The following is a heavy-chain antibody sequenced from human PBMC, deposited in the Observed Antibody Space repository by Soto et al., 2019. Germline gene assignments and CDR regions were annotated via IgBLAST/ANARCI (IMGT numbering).Heavy chain of an antibody. J-gene: IGHJ3*02. Sequence: SETLSLTCAVSGYSISSSNWWGWIRQPPGKGLEWIGYIYYSGSTYYNPSLKSRVTMSVDTSKNQFSLKLSSVTAVDTPVYYCARDYYGSRGAFDIWGQGTMVTVSS. D-gene: IGHD3-10*01. CDR2: IYYSGST. V-gene: IGHV4-28*03. CDR3: ARDYYGSRGAFDI. CDR1: GYSISSSNW.